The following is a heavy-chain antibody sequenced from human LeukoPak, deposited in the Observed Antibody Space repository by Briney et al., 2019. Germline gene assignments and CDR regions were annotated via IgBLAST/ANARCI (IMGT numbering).Heavy chain of an antibody. CDR3: AKGWAVVVVAANAFDV. CDR1: GFTCNSST. J-gene: IGHJ3*01. CDR2: LSGSGGNT. V-gene: IGHV3-23*01. D-gene: IGHD2-15*01. Sequence: AVSLRLYSAVSGFTCNSSTRTRERPGQGNELVWGTGLSGSGGNTYCADSVEGRFTISRDTSKNTLFLQMDSLRAEDTAVYYCAKGWAVVVVAANAFDVWGQATMVIVSA.